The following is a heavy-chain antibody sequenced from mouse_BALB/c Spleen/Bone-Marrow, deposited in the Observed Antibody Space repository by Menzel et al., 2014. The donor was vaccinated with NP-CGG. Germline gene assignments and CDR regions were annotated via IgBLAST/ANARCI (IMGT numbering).Heavy chain of an antibody. V-gene: IGHV5-6-2*01. Sequence: EVKLVESGGGLVKLGGSLKLSCAASGFTFSSYYMSWVRQTPEKRLELVAAINSNGDNTYYPDTVKGRFTISRDNAKNTLYLQMSSLKSEDTALYYCARRGISTSEGVGAMDYWGQGTSVTVSS. CDR2: INSNGDNT. J-gene: IGHJ4*01. CDR3: ARRGISTSEGVGAMDY. CDR1: GFTFSSYY. D-gene: IGHD1-1*01.